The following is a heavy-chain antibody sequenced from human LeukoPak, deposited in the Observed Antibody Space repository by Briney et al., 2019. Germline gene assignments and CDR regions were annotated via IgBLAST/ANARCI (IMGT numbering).Heavy chain of an antibody. J-gene: IGHJ4*02. CDR2: ISSLSAI. V-gene: IGHV3-48*02. D-gene: IGHD3-3*01. Sequence: GGSLRLSCAASGFSLSSYSMNWVRQAPGKGLQWVSYISSLSAIYYTDSVKGRFTISRDNAQNSLHLQMNSLRDEDTAVYYCVRDWSRGYFDYWGQGTLVTVSS. CDR3: VRDWSRGYFDY. CDR1: GFSLSSYS.